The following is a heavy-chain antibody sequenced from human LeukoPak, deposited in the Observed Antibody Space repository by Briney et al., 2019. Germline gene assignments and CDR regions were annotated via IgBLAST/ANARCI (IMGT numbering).Heavy chain of an antibody. Sequence: SSETLSLTCTVSGDSISSGTYYWSWIRQHPGKGLEWIGYIYYNGRINYNPSLKSRIAISVDTSKNQFSLKLSSVTAADTAVYYCARRVGAFPTYYFDYWGQGTRVTVSS. CDR3: ARRVGAFPTYYFDY. CDR2: IYYNGRI. D-gene: IGHD3-3*02. CDR1: GDSISSGTYY. J-gene: IGHJ4*02. V-gene: IGHV4-31*03.